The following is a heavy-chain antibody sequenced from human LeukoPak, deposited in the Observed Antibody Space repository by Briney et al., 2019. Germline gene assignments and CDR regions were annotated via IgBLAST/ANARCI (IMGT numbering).Heavy chain of an antibody. Sequence: SETLSLTCTVSGGSISSSDYFWGWIRQPPGKELEWIGSISYSGTTYYNPSLKSRVTISVDTSKNEFSLKLSSVTAADTAVYYCARGSGYSYGSYYYMDVWGKGTTVTVSS. CDR1: GGSISSSDYF. CDR3: ARGSGYSYGSYYYMDV. J-gene: IGHJ6*03. D-gene: IGHD5-18*01. CDR2: ISYSGTT. V-gene: IGHV4-39*07.